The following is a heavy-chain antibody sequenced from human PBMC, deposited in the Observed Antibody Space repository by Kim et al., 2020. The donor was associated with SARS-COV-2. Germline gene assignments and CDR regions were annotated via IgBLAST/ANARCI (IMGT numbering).Heavy chain of an antibody. V-gene: IGHV3-21*01. CDR2: ISSSSSYI. J-gene: IGHJ3*02. CDR3: ASHSSSLNDAFDI. Sequence: GGSLRLSCAASGFTFSSYSMNWVRQAPGKGLEWVSSISSSSSYIYYADSVKGRFTISRDNAKNSLYLQMNSLRAEDTAVYYCASHSSSLNDAFDIWGQGTMVTVSS. CDR1: GFTFSSYS. D-gene: IGHD6-13*01.